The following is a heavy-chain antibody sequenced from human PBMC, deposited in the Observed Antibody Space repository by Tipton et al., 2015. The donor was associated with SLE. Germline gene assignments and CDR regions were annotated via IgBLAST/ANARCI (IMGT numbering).Heavy chain of an antibody. J-gene: IGHJ4*02. V-gene: IGHV4-61*01. CDR2: IYYSGST. CDR3: ARAPGYSSGWYS. Sequence: TLSLTCTVSGGSVSSGSYYWSWIRQPPGKGLEWIGYIYYSGSTYYNPSLKSRVTISVDTSKNQFSLKLSSVTAADTAVYYCARAPGYSSGWYSWGQGTLVTVSS. D-gene: IGHD6-19*01. CDR1: GGSVSSGSYY.